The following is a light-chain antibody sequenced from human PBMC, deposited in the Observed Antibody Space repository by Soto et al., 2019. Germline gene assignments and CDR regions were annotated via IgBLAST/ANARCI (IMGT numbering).Light chain of an antibody. V-gene: IGLV1-40*01. Sequence: QSVLTQAPSVSGAPGQRVTISCTGSSSNIGAGYDVHWYQQLPGTAPKLLIYGNSNRPSGVPDRFSGSKSGTSASLAITGLQAEDEADYYCHSYDSSLSVFGGGTKLTVL. CDR1: SSNIGAGYD. CDR2: GNS. J-gene: IGLJ2*01. CDR3: HSYDSSLSV.